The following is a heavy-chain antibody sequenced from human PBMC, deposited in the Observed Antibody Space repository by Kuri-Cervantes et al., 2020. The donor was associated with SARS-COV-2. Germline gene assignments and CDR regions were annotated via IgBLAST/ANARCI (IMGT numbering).Heavy chain of an antibody. D-gene: IGHD6-13*01. CDR1: GGSISSSS. J-gene: IGHJ4*02. V-gene: IGHV3-21*01. Sequence: ETLSLTCTVSGGSISSSSYYWGWIRQPPGKGLEWVSSISSSSSYIYYADSVKGRFTISRDNAKNSLYLQMNSLRAEDTAVYYCARDRYSSSCFDYWGQGTLVTVSS. CDR3: ARDRYSSSCFDY. CDR2: ISSSSSYI.